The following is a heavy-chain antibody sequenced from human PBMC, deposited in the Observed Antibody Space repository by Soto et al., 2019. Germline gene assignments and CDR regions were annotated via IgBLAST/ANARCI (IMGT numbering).Heavy chain of an antibody. CDR1: GFSFTSYG. CDR3: ARRGSGTFYAAFDI. V-gene: IGHV1-18*04. D-gene: IGHD3-16*01. J-gene: IGHJ3*02. CDR2: ISAYSGNA. Sequence: QAQLVQSGAEVKKPGASVKVSCKASGFSFTSYGFSWVRQAPGQGLELMGWISAYSGNAKYEEKIQDRVTMTTDTATSTVYMEVRRLRSDDTAVSYCARRGSGTFYAAFDIWGQGTMVTVSS.